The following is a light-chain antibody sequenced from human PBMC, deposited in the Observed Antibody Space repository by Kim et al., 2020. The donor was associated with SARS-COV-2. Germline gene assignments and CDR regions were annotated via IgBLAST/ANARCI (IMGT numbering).Light chain of an antibody. V-gene: IGKV1-8*01. CDR1: QGIRSY. CDR2: AAS. Sequence: ASAGDGVSITCRASQGIRSYLARYQQRPGKAPNLLIYAASTLQPGVPSRFSGSGSGTEFALTINSLQSEDFATYYCQHYYSYPWTFGQGTKVDIK. J-gene: IGKJ1*01. CDR3: QHYYSYPWT.